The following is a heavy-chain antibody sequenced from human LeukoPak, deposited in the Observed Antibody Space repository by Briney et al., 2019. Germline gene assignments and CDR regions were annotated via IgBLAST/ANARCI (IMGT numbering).Heavy chain of an antibody. V-gene: IGHV3-15*01. D-gene: IGHD2-15*01. CDR1: GSTFSKAW. CDR2: IKSEADGGTI. CDR3: TTWSAASRAH. J-gene: IGHJ4*02. Sequence: GGSLRLSCAASGSTFSKAWMSWVRQAPGKGLEWVGRIKSEADGGTIDYAAPVKGRFAISRDDSKNTVFLQMNGLKVEDSAVYYCTTWSAASRAHWGQGTLVTVSS.